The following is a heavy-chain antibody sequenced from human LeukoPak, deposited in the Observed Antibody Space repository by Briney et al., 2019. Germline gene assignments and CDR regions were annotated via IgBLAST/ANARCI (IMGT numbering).Heavy chain of an antibody. Sequence: GGSLRLSCAASRFTFSGYAMYWVRQAPGKGLEWVSCIDTSGVNTYYADSVKGRFTNSRDNSNNTLYLQMNSLRAEDTAVYYCAKGSGSGWYGWFDPWGQGTLVTVSS. CDR3: AKGSGSGWYGWFDP. D-gene: IGHD6-19*01. CDR1: RFTFSGYA. J-gene: IGHJ5*02. CDR2: IDTSGVNT. V-gene: IGHV3-23*01.